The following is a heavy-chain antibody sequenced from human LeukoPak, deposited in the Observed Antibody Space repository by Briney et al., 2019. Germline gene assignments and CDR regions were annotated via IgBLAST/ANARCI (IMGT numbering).Heavy chain of an antibody. J-gene: IGHJ6*03. D-gene: IGHD6-6*01. CDR1: GFTFNTYS. CDR3: ARSSRAARIFRSVKYYYYMDV. Sequence: TSGGSLRLSCEASGFTFNTYSMNWARQAPGKGLEWVSSIDSSGGYMFYADSVKGRFIISRDNAKNSLYLQMNSLRAEDTAVYYCARSSRAARIFRSVKYYYYMDVWGKGTTVTVSS. CDR2: IDSSGGYM. V-gene: IGHV3-21*01.